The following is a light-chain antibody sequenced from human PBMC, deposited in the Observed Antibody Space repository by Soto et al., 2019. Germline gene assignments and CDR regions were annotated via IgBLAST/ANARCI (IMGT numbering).Light chain of an antibody. CDR1: QSISSY. CDR3: QQYDNLTLT. Sequence: DIQMTQSPSSLSASVGHIVTITCRASQSISSYLNWYQQKPGKAPKLLIYDASNLETGVPSRFSGSGSGTDFTFTISSLKTEDIETYYCQQYDNLTLTFGQGTRLEIK. J-gene: IGKJ5*01. V-gene: IGKV1-33*01. CDR2: DAS.